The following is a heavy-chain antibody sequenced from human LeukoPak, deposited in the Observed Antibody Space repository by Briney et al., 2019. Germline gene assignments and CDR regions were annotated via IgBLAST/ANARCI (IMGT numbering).Heavy chain of an antibody. Sequence: SETPSLTCTVSGDSISSSTYYWSWIRQPPGKGLEWIGYIHYTGSTNYNPSLKSRVTISEDTSKNQFSLKLSSVTAADTAAYYCARYNFDSSGYYRRWFDPWGQGTLVTVSS. V-gene: IGHV4-61*05. CDR3: ARYNFDSSGYYRRWFDP. CDR1: GDSISSSTYY. CDR2: IHYTGST. D-gene: IGHD3-22*01. J-gene: IGHJ5*02.